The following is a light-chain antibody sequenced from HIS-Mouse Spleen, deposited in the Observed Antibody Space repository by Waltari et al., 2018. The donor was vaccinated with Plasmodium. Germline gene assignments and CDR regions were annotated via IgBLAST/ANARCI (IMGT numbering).Light chain of an antibody. CDR1: ALPKKY. V-gene: IGLV3-10*01. CDR2: EDS. Sequence: SYELTQPPSVSVSPGQTARITCSGGALPKKYAYWYQQKSGQATVLVIYEDSKRPSGIPERFSGSSSGTMATLTISGAQVEDEADYYCYSTDSSGNHRVFGGGTKLTVL. J-gene: IGLJ3*02. CDR3: YSTDSSGNHRV.